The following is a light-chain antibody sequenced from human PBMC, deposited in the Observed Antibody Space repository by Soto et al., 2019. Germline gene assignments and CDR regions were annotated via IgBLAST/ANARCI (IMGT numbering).Light chain of an antibody. CDR3: TSYTTRATYV. CDR2: DVI. Sequence: QSALTQPASVSGSPGQSITISCTGTSSDVGRYNYVSWYQQHPGKAPTLIIYDVINRPSGVSHRFSASKSGNTASLTISGLQAEDEADYYCTSYTTRATYVIGTGTKVTV. J-gene: IGLJ1*01. V-gene: IGLV2-14*03. CDR1: SSDVGRYNY.